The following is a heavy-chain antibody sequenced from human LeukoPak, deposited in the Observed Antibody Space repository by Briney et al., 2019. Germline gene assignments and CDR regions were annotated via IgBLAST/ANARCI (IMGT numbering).Heavy chain of an antibody. J-gene: IGHJ4*02. CDR1: GGSISSSSYY. CDR3: AADSYGPSD. V-gene: IGHV4-39*01. D-gene: IGHD5-18*01. Sequence: PSETLSLTCTVSGGSISSSSYYWGWIRQPPGKGLEWIGSIYYSGSTYYNPSLKSRVTISVDTSKNHFSLKPSSLTAADTAVYYCAADSYGPSDWGQGTLVTVSS. CDR2: IYYSGST.